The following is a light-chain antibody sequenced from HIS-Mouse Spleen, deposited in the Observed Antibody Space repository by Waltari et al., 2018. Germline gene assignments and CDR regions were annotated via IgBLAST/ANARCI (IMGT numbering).Light chain of an antibody. CDR1: AFPKQY. Sequence: SYELTQPPSVSVSPGQTARITCSGDAFPKQYAYWSQQKSGQAPVLVIYEDSKRPSGSHERFSGSSSGTMATLTISGAQVEDEADYYCYSTDSSGNHRVFGGGTKLTVL. J-gene: IGLJ2*01. CDR2: EDS. CDR3: YSTDSSGNHRV. V-gene: IGLV3-10*01.